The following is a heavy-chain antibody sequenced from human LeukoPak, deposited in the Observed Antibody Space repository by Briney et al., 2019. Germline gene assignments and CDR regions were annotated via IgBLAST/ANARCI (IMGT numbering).Heavy chain of an antibody. J-gene: IGHJ3*02. CDR3: ARADIVVVPAAIRGAFDI. CDR1: GGSISSYY. V-gene: IGHV4-59*01. CDR2: IYYSGST. Sequence: PSETLSLTCTVSGGSISSYYWSWIRQPPGKGLEWIGYIYYSGSTNYNPSLKSRVTISVDTSKNQFSLKLSSVTAADTDVYYCARADIVVVPAAIRGAFDIWGQGTMVTVSS. D-gene: IGHD2-2*02.